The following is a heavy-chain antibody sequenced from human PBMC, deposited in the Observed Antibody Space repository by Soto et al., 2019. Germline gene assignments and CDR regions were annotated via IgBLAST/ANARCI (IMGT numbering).Heavy chain of an antibody. D-gene: IGHD5-18*01. CDR2: IIPIFGTA. Sequence: GASVKVSCKASGGTFSSYSISWVRQAPGQGLEWMGGIIPIFGTANYAQKFQGRVTITADESTSTAYMELSSLRSEDTAVYYCARGEDTTMATTFTFFDYWGQGTLVTVSS. V-gene: IGHV1-69*13. CDR3: ARGEDTTMATTFTFFDY. CDR1: GGTFSSYS. J-gene: IGHJ4*02.